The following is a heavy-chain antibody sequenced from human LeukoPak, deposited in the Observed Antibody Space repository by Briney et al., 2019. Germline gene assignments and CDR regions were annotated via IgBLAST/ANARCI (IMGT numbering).Heavy chain of an antibody. CDR1: GYSFTGYY. CDR2: INPNSGGT. CDR3: ASLRYSSGWYDY. Sequence: GASVKVSCKASGYSFTGYYIHWVRQAPGQGLEWMGWINPNSGGTNYAQKFQGRVTMTRDTSISTAYMELSRLRSDDTAVYYCASLRYSSGWYDYWGQGTLVTVSS. D-gene: IGHD6-19*01. V-gene: IGHV1-2*02. J-gene: IGHJ4*02.